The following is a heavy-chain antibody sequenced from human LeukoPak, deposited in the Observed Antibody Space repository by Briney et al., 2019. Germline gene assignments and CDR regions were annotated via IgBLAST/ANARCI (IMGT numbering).Heavy chain of an antibody. CDR1: GGSFSGYY. CDR3: ARAKSSGWYRWAHYFDY. J-gene: IGHJ4*02. Sequence: SETLSLTCAVYGGSFSGYYWSWIRQPPGKGLEWIGEINHSGSTNYNPSLKSRVTISVDTSKNQFSLKLSSVTAADTAVYHCARAKSSGWYRWAHYFDYWGQGTLVTVSS. V-gene: IGHV4-34*01. CDR2: INHSGST. D-gene: IGHD6-19*01.